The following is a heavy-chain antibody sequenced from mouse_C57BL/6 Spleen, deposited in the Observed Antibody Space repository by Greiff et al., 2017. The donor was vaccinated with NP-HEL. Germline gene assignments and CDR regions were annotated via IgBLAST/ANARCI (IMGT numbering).Heavy chain of an antibody. V-gene: IGHV1-22*01. CDR3: ARYWDGAMDY. CDR2: INPNNGGT. Sequence: EVQRVESGPELVKPGASVKMSCKASGYTFTDYNMHWVKQSHGKSLEWIGYINPNNGGTSYNQKFKGKATLTVNKSSSTAYMELRSLTSEDSAVYYCARYWDGAMDYWGQGTSVTVSS. J-gene: IGHJ4*01. D-gene: IGHD4-1*01. CDR1: GYTFTDYN.